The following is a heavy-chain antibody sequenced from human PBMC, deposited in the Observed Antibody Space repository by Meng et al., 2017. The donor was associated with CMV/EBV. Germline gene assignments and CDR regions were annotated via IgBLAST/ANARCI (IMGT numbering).Heavy chain of an antibody. CDR2: IYSGGST. V-gene: IGHV3-53*05. CDR3: ARDQKNYDFWSGYYFRGYYYYYYGMDV. Sequence: GESLKISCAASGFTVSSNYMTWVRQAPGKGLEWVSVIYSGGSTYYADFVKGRFTISRDNSKNTLYLQMNSLRAEDTAVYYCARDQKNYDFWSGYYFRGYYYYYYGMDVWGQGTTVTVSS. CDR1: GFTVSSNY. D-gene: IGHD3-3*01. J-gene: IGHJ6*02.